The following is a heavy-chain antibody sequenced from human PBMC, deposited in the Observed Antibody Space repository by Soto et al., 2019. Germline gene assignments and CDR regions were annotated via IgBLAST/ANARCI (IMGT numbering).Heavy chain of an antibody. J-gene: IGHJ4*02. Sequence: PSETLSLTCTVSGGSISSSSYYWGWIRQPPGKGLEWIRSIYYSGSTYYNPSLKSRVTISVDTSKNQFSLKLSSVTAADTAVYYCERQRADNVGSESNFDYWGKGTLVTVSS. CDR3: ERQRADNVGSESNFDY. D-gene: IGHD1-1*01. CDR1: GGSISSSSYY. V-gene: IGHV4-39*01. CDR2: IYYSGST.